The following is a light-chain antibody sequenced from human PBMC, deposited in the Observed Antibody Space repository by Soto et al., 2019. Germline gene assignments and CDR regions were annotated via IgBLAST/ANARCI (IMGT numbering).Light chain of an antibody. CDR2: SAS. V-gene: IGKV1-39*01. CDR3: EQSYSAPLT. Sequence: DIQMTQSPSSLSASVGDRVTITCRASQTINSYLTWYQQKPGKAPKLLIYSASSLQRGFPSRFSGSGSGTDFRLQISSLQPEDFATYYCEQSYSAPLTFGPGTRVDLK. CDR1: QTINSY. J-gene: IGKJ3*01.